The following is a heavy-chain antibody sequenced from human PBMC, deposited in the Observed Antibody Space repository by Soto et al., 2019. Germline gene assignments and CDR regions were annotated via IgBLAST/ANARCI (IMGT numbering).Heavy chain of an antibody. Sequence: SETLSLTCTVSGGSISTGGYYWSWIRQHPGKGLEWIGYIYYSGSTYYNPSLKSRVTISVDTSKNQFSLKLSSVTAADTAVYHCARDSKNPWGSYYYAMDVWGQGTTVTVSS. CDR3: ARDSKNPWGSYYYAMDV. CDR2: IYYSGST. D-gene: IGHD4-4*01. V-gene: IGHV4-31*03. CDR1: GGSISTGGYY. J-gene: IGHJ6*02.